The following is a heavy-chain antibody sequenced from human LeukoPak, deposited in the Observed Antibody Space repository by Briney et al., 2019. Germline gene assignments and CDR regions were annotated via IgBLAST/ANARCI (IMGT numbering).Heavy chain of an antibody. D-gene: IGHD3-22*01. CDR2: IYYSGST. CDR1: GGSISSGGYY. Sequence: SETLSLTCTVSGGSISSGGYYWSWIRQHPGKGLEWIGYIYYSGSTYYNPSLKSRVTISVDTSKNQFSLKLSSVTAADTAGYYCARVRTMIVVNAWFDPWGQGTLVTVSS. CDR3: ARVRTMIVVNAWFDP. V-gene: IGHV4-31*03. J-gene: IGHJ5*02.